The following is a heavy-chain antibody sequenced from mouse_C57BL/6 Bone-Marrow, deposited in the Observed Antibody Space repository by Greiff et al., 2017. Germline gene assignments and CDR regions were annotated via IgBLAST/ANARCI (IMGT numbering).Heavy chain of an antibody. CDR2: IYPGSGST. CDR1: GYTFTSYW. CDR3: ASPPYYYGGFDY. Sequence: QVQLQQPGAELVKPGASVKMSCKASGYTFTSYWITWVKQRPGQGLEWIGDIYPGSGSTNYNEKFKSTATLTVDTSSSTAYMQPSSLTSRDSAVYYCASPPYYYGGFDYWGQGTTLTVSS. V-gene: IGHV1-55*01. J-gene: IGHJ2*01. D-gene: IGHD1-1*01.